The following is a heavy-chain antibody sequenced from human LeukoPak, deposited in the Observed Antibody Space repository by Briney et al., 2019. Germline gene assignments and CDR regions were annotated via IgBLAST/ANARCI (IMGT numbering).Heavy chain of an antibody. J-gene: IGHJ4*02. D-gene: IGHD3-3*01. CDR1: GFTFSDYY. V-gene: IGHV3-11*01. CDR3: ARGGLRYDFWSGYSHIDY. CDR2: ISSSGSTI. Sequence: PGGALRLSCAASGFTFSDYYMSWIRQAPGEGLEWVSYISSSGSTIYYADSVKGRFTISRDNAKNSLYLQMNSLRAEDTAVYYCARGGLRYDFWSGYSHIDYWGQGTLVTVSS.